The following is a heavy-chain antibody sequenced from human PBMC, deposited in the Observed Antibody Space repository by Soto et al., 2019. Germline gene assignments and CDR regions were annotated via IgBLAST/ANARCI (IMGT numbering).Heavy chain of an antibody. J-gene: IGHJ4*02. CDR3: VRPYYSSSWFPFDR. V-gene: IGHV3-11*01. CDR1: GFDFGDYY. CDR2: IDSGDGTA. Sequence: GGSLRLSCTGSGFDFGDYYMSWIRQAPGKGLEWVSYIDSGDGTAYYTDSVKGRFTISRDNAKKTVYLQMSSLRVEDTALYYCVRPYYSSSWFPFDRWGQGTLVTVSS. D-gene: IGHD6-13*01.